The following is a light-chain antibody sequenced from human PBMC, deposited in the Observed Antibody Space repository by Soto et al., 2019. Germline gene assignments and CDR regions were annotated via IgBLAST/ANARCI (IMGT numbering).Light chain of an antibody. Sequence: QSVLTQPASVSGSPGQSITISCTGTNSDVGTYNFVSWYQQHPGKAPKLMIYEVSNRPSAVSNRFSGSKSGNTASLTISGLQAEDEADYYCSSYTSSGTYVFGTGTKLTVL. CDR1: NSDVGTYNF. CDR2: EVS. J-gene: IGLJ1*01. CDR3: SSYTSSGTYV. V-gene: IGLV2-14*01.